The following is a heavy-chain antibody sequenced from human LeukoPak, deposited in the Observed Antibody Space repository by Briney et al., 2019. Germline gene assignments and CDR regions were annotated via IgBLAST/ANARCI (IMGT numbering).Heavy chain of an antibody. D-gene: IGHD6-6*01. Sequence: SGPTLVNPQRPSLTCTFSGFSLSTSGMCVNWIRQPPGKALEWLARIDWDDDKYHSTSLRTRLTISKDTSKNQVMLTMTNMDPVDTATYYCARMARSIVGRPEAFDVWGQGTMVTVSS. V-gene: IGHV2-70*11. CDR1: GFSLSTSGMC. CDR3: ARMARSIVGRPEAFDV. CDR2: IDWDDDK. J-gene: IGHJ3*01.